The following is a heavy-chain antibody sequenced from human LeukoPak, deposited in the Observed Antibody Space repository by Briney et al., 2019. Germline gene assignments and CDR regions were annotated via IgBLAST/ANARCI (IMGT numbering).Heavy chain of an antibody. J-gene: IGHJ6*03. CDR2: IYTSWST. D-gene: IGHD6-19*01. Sequence: NPSETLSPTCTVSGYSISSGDSYWSWIRHPAGKELECMGSIYTSWSTNYNPSLTSRVTISVDTSKNQFSLKLSSVTAAHTAVYYCARVWDSSRWHGGGIMDVWGKGTTVTISS. CDR1: GYSISSGDSY. V-gene: IGHV4-61*02. CDR3: ARVWDSSRWHGGGIMDV.